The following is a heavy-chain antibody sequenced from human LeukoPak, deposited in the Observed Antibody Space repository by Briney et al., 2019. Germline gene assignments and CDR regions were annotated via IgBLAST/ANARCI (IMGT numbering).Heavy chain of an antibody. CDR3: ARGLGEYSYGYWYYYYMDV. J-gene: IGHJ6*03. D-gene: IGHD5-18*01. V-gene: IGHV1-69*06. CDR2: IIPIFGTA. Sequence: SVKVSCKASGFTFSNYGITWVRQAPGQGLEWMGGIIPIFGTANYAQKFQGRVTITADKSTSTAYMELSSLRSEDTAVYYCARGLGEYSYGYWYYYYMDVWGKGTTVTVSS. CDR1: GFTFSNYG.